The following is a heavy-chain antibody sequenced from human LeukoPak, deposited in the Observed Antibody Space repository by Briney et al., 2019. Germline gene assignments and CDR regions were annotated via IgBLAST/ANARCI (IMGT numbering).Heavy chain of an antibody. CDR2: ISAYNGNT. CDR3: AGGAATVASTLFLRH. Sequence: ASVKVSCKASGYTFTSYGVSWVRQAPGQGLEWMGWISAYNGNTNYAQKLQDRVTMTTDTSTSTAYMELRSLRSDDTAVYYCAGGAATVASTLFLRHWGQGTMVTVSS. V-gene: IGHV1-18*01. J-gene: IGHJ1*01. CDR1: GYTFTSYG. D-gene: IGHD6-19*01.